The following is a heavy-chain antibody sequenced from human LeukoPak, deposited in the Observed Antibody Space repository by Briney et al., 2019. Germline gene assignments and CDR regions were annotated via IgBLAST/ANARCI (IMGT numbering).Heavy chain of an antibody. CDR2: IYHSGNT. D-gene: IGHD4/OR15-4a*01. Sequence: PSETLSLTCTVSGGSISSSTYYWGWIRQPPGKGLEWIGNIYHSGNTYYNPSLKSRVAISVDTSKNQFSLKLRSVTAADTAFYYCAMDNGCYVLQYWGQGTLVTVSS. CDR3: AMDNGCYVLQY. V-gene: IGHV4-39*01. CDR1: GGSISSSTYY. J-gene: IGHJ4*02.